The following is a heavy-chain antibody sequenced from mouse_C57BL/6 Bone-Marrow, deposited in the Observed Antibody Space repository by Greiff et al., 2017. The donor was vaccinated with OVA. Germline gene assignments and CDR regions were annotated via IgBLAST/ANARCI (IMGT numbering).Heavy chain of an antibody. Sequence: QVQLQRSGAELARPGASVKLSCKASGYTFTSYGISWVKQRTGQGLEWIGEIYPRSGNTYYNEKFKGKATLTADKSSSTAYMELRSLTSEDSAVYFCARTPYYYYFDYWGQGTTLTVSS. D-gene: IGHD2-10*01. J-gene: IGHJ2*01. CDR2: IYPRSGNT. V-gene: IGHV1-81*01. CDR3: ARTPYYYYFDY. CDR1: GYTFTSYG.